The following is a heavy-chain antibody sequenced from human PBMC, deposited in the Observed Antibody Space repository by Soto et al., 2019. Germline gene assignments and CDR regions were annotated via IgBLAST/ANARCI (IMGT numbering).Heavy chain of an antibody. CDR1: GGSIRSYY. Sequence: PSETLSLTCTVSGGSIRSYYWTWIRQPPGKGLEWLGYIFYSGSTFYNPSLKSRVTISIHASKSQFSLQLTSVTAADTAVYYCARGAADTAMVDSWGQGTLVTVSS. CDR2: IFYSGST. D-gene: IGHD5-18*01. V-gene: IGHV4-59*01. CDR3: ARGAADTAMVDS. J-gene: IGHJ4*02.